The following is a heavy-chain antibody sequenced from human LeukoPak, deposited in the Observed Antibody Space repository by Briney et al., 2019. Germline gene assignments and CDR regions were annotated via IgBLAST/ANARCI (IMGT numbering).Heavy chain of an antibody. Sequence: AGGSLRLSCAASGFTFSTYSLNWVRQAPGKGLEWVSYISSSSSSIFYADSVKGRFTISRDNAKNSLYLQMNSLRAEDTAVYYCARDLLGWHDAFDIWGQGTMVTVSS. CDR2: ISSSSSSI. CDR3: ARDLLGWHDAFDI. J-gene: IGHJ3*02. CDR1: GFTFSTYS. V-gene: IGHV3-48*01. D-gene: IGHD5-24*01.